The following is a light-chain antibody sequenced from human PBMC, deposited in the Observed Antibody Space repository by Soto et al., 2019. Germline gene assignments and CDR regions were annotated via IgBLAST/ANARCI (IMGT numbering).Light chain of an antibody. CDR3: QQYGRSGT. CDR2: SAS. V-gene: IGKV3-20*01. Sequence: EIVLTQSPGTLSLSPGERATLSCRASQSVSSSHLAWYQQKPGQAPRLLIYSASSRATGIPDRFSGSGSGTDFTLTISRLEPEDFAVYYCQQYGRSGTFGQGTKVDNK. J-gene: IGKJ1*01. CDR1: QSVSSSH.